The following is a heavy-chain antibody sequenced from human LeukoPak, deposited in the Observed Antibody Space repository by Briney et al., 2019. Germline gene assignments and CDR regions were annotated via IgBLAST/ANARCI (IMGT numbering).Heavy chain of an antibody. Sequence: PGGSLRLSCAASGFTFSSNGMSWVRQAPGKGLEWVSVIGGSGGHIHYADSVKGRFTISRDNSKNTLYLQMNSLRAEDTAVYYCARDTNWGQGTLVTVSS. CDR1: GFTFSSNG. J-gene: IGHJ4*02. CDR3: ARDTN. V-gene: IGHV3-23*01. CDR2: IGGSGGHI. D-gene: IGHD3-3*01.